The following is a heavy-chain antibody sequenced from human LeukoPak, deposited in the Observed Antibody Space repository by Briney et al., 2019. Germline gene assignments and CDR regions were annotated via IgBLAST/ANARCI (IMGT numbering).Heavy chain of an antibody. CDR2: ISSSSSYI. J-gene: IGHJ4*02. Sequence: GGSLRLSCAASGFTFSSYSMNWVRQAPGKGLEWVSSISSSSSYIYYADSVKGRFTISRDNAKNSLYLQMNSLRAEDTAVYYCARVFKREQQIVWYYFDYWGQGTLVTVSS. D-gene: IGHD6-13*01. CDR3: ARVFKREQQIVWYYFDY. CDR1: GFTFSSYS. V-gene: IGHV3-21*01.